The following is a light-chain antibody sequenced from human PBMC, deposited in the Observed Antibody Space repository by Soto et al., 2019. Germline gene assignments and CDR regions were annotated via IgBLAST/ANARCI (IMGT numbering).Light chain of an antibody. CDR1: QSVSSY. Sequence: EIVLTQSPATLSLSPGERATLSCRASQSVSSYLAWYQQKPGQAPRLLIYDASNRATGIPARFSGSGSGTDFTLTISSLEPEDFAVYYCQQYSSSPPLTFGQGTKVEIK. V-gene: IGKV3-11*01. CDR3: QQYSSSPPLT. J-gene: IGKJ4*01. CDR2: DAS.